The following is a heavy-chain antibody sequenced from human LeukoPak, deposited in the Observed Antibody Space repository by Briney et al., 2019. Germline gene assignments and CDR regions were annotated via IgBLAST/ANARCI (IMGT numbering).Heavy chain of an antibody. CDR1: DDSISSYY. CDR3: ARDYAFDI. J-gene: IGHJ3*02. V-gene: IGHV4-59*01. Sequence: SETLSLTCTVSDDSISSYYWNWIRQPPGKGLEWIGCIYYSGNTNYNPSLKSRVTISIDTSKNQFSLKLSSVTAADTAVYYCARDYAFDIWGQGTMVTVSS. CDR2: IYYSGNT.